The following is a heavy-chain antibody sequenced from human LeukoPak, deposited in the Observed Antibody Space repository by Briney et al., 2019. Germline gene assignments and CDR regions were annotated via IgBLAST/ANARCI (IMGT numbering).Heavy chain of an antibody. V-gene: IGHV3-15*01. Sequence: KPGGSLRLSCAASGFTFSNAWMSWVRQAPGKGLEWVGRIKSKTDGGTTAYPAPVKGRFIVSSDVSKITLYLQMNSVGVEDTYGYYRARGGGGNSDFVTSYTGASLSFDYWGQGALVTVSS. J-gene: IGHJ4*02. CDR1: GFTFSNAW. CDR2: IKSKTDGGTT. CDR3: ARGGGGNSDFVTSYTGASLSFDY. D-gene: IGHD4-23*01.